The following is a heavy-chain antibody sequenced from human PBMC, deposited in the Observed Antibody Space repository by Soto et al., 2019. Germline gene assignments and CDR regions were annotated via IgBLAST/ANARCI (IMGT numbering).Heavy chain of an antibody. V-gene: IGHV1-18*03. CDR1: GYRFSSYG. Sequence: SFKVPFDGSGYRFSSYGICWVRQAPGQGLQWMGWISTYSGNTNFAQDFRYRLTMTTDTSTNTAYMELRSLRSDDMAVYYCVRVNEGVYYDSSGYYDFWGQGTLVTVSS. CDR3: VRVNEGVYYDSSGYYDF. J-gene: IGHJ4*02. CDR2: ISTYSGNT. D-gene: IGHD3-22*01.